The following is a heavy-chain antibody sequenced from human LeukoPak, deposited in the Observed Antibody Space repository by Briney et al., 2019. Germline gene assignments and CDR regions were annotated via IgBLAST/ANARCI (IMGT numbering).Heavy chain of an antibody. CDR2: INAGNGNT. Sequence: SCAASGFTFTSYAMHWVRQAPGQRLEWMGWINAGNGNTKYSQKFQGRVTITRDTSASTAYMELSSLRSEDTAVYYCARAKGGGYGAFDIWGQGTMVTVSS. V-gene: IGHV1-3*01. D-gene: IGHD3-16*01. J-gene: IGHJ3*02. CDR1: GFTFTSYA. CDR3: ARAKGGGYGAFDI.